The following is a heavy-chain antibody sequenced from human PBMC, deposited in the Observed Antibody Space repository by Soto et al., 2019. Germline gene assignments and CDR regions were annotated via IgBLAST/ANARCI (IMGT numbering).Heavy chain of an antibody. CDR2: IIPIFGTA. Sequence: SVKVSCKASGGTFSSYAISWVRQAPGQGLEWMGGIIPIFGTANYAQKFQGRVTITADESTSTAYMELSSLRSEDTAVYYCAWGDPDNDYYYGMDVWGQGATVTVSS. V-gene: IGHV1-69*13. CDR3: AWGDPDNDYYYGMDV. D-gene: IGHD3-16*01. CDR1: GGTFSSYA. J-gene: IGHJ6*02.